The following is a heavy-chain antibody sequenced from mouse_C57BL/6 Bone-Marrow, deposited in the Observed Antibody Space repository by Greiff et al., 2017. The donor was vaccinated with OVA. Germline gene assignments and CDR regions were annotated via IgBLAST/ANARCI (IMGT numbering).Heavy chain of an antibody. J-gene: IGHJ3*01. Sequence: EVQLQQPGPELVKPGASVKISCKASGYSFTGYYMNWVKQSPEKSLEWIGEINPSTGGTTYNQKFKVTATLTVDKSSSTAYMQLKSQTSEDSAVDFCARGGTSPFAYWGRGTLVTVSA. CDR1: GYSFTGYY. V-gene: IGHV1-42*01. CDR2: INPSTGGT. CDR3: ARGGTSPFAY. D-gene: IGHD4-1*01.